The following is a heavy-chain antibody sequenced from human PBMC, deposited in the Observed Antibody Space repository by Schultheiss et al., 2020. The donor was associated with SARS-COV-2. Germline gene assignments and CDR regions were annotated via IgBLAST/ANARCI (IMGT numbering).Heavy chain of an antibody. J-gene: IGHJ4*02. V-gene: IGHV4-31*01. CDR3: ARDDPGGSGSYFDY. CDR1: GYSISSGYY. Sequence: SETLSLTCAVSGYSISSGYYWSWIRQHPGKGLEWIGYIYYSGSTFYNPSLKSLVTMSVDTSKNQFSLKLSSVTAADTAVYYCARDDPGGSGSYFDYWGQGTLVTVSS. CDR2: IYYSGST. D-gene: IGHD3-10*01.